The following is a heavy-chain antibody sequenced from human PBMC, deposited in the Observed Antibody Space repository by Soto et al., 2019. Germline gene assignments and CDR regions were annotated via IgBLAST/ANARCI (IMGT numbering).Heavy chain of an antibody. CDR3: AKAVGRYCSGGSCYSAGDY. V-gene: IGHV3-23*01. D-gene: IGHD2-15*01. CDR1: GFTFSSYA. J-gene: IGHJ4*02. Sequence: EVQLLESGGGLVQPGGSLRLSCAASGFTFSSYAMSWVRQAPGKGLEWASAISGSGGSTYYADSVKGRFTISRDNSKNTLYLQMNSLRAEDTAVYYCAKAVGRYCSGGSCYSAGDYWGQGTLVTVSS. CDR2: ISGSGGST.